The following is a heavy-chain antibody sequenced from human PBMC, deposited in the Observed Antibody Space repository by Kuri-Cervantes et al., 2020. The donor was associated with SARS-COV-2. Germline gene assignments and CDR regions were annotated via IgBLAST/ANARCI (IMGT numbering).Heavy chain of an antibody. V-gene: IGHV3-73*01. D-gene: IGHD3-3*01. CDR1: GCTVSGSA. CDR2: IRSKANSYAT. Sequence: GESLKISCAASGCTVSGSAMHWVRQASGKGLEWVGRIRSKANSYATAYAASVKGRFTISRDDSKNTAYLQMTSLKTEDTAVYYCASSNLGVVREPNAFDIWGQGTMVTVSS. CDR3: ASSNLGVVREPNAFDI. J-gene: IGHJ3*02.